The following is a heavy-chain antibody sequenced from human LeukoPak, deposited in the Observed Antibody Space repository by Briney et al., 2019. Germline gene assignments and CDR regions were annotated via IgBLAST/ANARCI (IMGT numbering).Heavy chain of an antibody. CDR2: IYYSGST. V-gene: IGHV4-31*03. CDR1: GGSISSGGYY. Sequence: SQTLSRTCTVSGGSISSGGYYWSWIRQHPGKGLEWIGYIYYSGSTYYNPSLKSRVTISVDTSKNQFSLKLSSVTAADTAVYYCARVPLYCSSTSCYGSKGDYYYYGMDVWGQGTTVTVSS. CDR3: ARVPLYCSSTSCYGSKGDYYYYGMDV. D-gene: IGHD2-2*01. J-gene: IGHJ6*02.